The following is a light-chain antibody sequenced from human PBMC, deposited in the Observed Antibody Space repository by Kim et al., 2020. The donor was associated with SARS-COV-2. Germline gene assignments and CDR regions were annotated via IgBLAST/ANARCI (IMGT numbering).Light chain of an antibody. CDR2: SND. CDR3: VAWDDSLNGSV. V-gene: IGLV1-44*01. J-gene: IGLJ3*02. Sequence: GQRVTIACSGSSSNIGSNVVNWYQQLPGTAPKLLIDSNDYRSSGVPDRFSGSKSGTSASLAISGLQSEDEADYYCVAWDDSLNGSVFGGGTQLTVL. CDR1: SSNIGSNV.